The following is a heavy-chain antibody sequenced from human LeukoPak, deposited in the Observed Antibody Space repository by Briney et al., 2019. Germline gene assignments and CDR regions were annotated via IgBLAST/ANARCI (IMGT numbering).Heavy chain of an antibody. CDR2: IYYSENT. CDR1: GVSISSDY. CDR3: AGGNFYDSRGHPYHFHF. V-gene: IGHV4-59*01. Sequence: PSETLSLTCTVSGVSISSDYWSWIRQPPGKGLEWIGYIYYSENTNYNSSLKSRVTISEDTSKNQFSLKLTSVTAADTAVYYCAGGNFYDSRGHPYHFHFWGQGTLVSVSS. D-gene: IGHD3-22*01. J-gene: IGHJ4*02.